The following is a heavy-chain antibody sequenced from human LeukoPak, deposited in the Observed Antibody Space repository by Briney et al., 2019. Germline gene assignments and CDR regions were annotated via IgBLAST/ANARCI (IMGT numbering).Heavy chain of an antibody. CDR2: MNPNSGNT. J-gene: IGHJ6*03. CDR1: GYTFTSYD. V-gene: IGHV1-8*03. CDR3: ARGQDGDYSSYYYYYYMDV. D-gene: IGHD4-17*01. Sequence: ASVKVSCKASGYTFTSYDINWVRQATGQGLEWMGWMNPNSGNTGYAQKFQGRVTITRNTSISTAYMELSSLRSGDTAVCYCARGQDGDYSSYYYYYYMDVWGKGTTVTVSS.